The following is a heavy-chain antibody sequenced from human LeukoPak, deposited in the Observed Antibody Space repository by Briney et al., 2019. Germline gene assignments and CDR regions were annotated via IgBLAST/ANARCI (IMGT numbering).Heavy chain of an antibody. V-gene: IGHV3-7*01. CDR2: IKQDGTQK. CDR3: ARDRGNRFLEWVFDY. D-gene: IGHD3-3*01. J-gene: IGHJ4*02. Sequence: GGSLRLSCTASGFTFSNYWMSWVRQAPGKGLEWVADIKQDGTQKYYVDSVEGRFTISRDNAKNSLYLQMNSLRVEDTAVYYCARDRGNRFLEWVFDYWGQGTLVTVSS. CDR1: GFTFSNYW.